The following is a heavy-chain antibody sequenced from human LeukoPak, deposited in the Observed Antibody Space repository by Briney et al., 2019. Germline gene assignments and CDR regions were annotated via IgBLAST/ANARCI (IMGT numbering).Heavy chain of an antibody. CDR2: INHSGST. D-gene: IGHD6-19*01. Sequence: PSETLSLTCAVYGGSFSGYYWSWIRQPPGKGLEWIGEINHSGSTNYSPSLKSRVTISVDTSKNQFSLKLSSVTAADTAVYYCARVQQWLVGVDYWGQGTLVTVSS. CDR3: ARVQQWLVGVDY. J-gene: IGHJ4*02. V-gene: IGHV4-34*01. CDR1: GGSFSGYY.